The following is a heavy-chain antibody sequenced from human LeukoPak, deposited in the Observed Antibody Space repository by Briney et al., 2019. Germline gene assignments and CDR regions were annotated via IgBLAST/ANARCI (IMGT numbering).Heavy chain of an antibody. D-gene: IGHD3-10*02. J-gene: IGHJ4*02. CDR1: GFTFTTYW. CDR3: IRETHVGLHLEY. V-gene: IGHV3-74*01. CDR2: INTDGRVT. Sequence: PGGSLRLSCAASGFTFTTYWMHWVRQGPGKGLVWVARINTDGRVTTYADSVKGRFTVSRDNAENTLYLQMNDLRPEDTAVYYCIRETHVGLHLEYWGQGTLATVTS.